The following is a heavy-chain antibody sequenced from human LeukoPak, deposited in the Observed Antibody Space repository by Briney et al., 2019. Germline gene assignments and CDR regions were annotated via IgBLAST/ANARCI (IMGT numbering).Heavy chain of an antibody. CDR3: ARLRRYGPIIFLGYFDY. V-gene: IGHV1-2*02. CDR2: INPNSGGT. J-gene: IGHJ4*02. Sequence: AASVKVSCKASGYTFTGYYIHWVRQAPGQGLEWMGSINPNSGGTNYAQKFQGRITMTWDTSINTAYMELSRLRSDDTAVYYCARLRRYGPIIFLGYFDYWGQGTLVTVSS. CDR1: GYTFTGYY. D-gene: IGHD5-18*01.